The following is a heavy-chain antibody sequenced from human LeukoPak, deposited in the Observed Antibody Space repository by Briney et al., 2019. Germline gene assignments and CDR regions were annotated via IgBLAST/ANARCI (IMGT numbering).Heavy chain of an antibody. J-gene: IGHJ4*02. D-gene: IGHD3-22*01. Sequence: GESLKISCKGSGYSFTSYWIGWVRQMSGKGLEWMGIIYPGDSDTRYSPSFQGQVTISADKSISTAYLQWSSLKASDTAMYYCARLMPSYYDSSGHDYWGQGTLVTVSS. CDR2: IYPGDSDT. V-gene: IGHV5-51*01. CDR1: GYSFTSYW. CDR3: ARLMPSYYDSSGHDY.